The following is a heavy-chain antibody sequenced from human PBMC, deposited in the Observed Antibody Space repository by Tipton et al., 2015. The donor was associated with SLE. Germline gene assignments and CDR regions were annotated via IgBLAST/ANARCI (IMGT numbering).Heavy chain of an antibody. D-gene: IGHD3-16*01. CDR1: GFTFSDYG. CDR2: IRADGSNK. V-gene: IGHV3-30*02. CDR3: AGGTGAYFDH. J-gene: IGHJ4*02. Sequence: SLRLSCAASGFTFSDYGMHWVRQVPGKGLEWVAFIRADGSNKDNADSVKGRFTISRDNSKNTLYLQMNRLRVEDTAVYYCAGGTGAYFDHWGQGTLVTVSS.